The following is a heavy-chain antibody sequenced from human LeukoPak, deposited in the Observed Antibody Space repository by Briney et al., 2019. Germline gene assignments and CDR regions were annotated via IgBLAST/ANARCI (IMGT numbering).Heavy chain of an antibody. Sequence: SETLSLTCIVSNYSINSGHYWGWIRQPPGEGLEWIGSIYHTGFTYSNPSLTSRLTMSIDASKNEFSLKLTSVTAADTAIYYCLRDKAGSFYGSGGYHFYYNGMDVWGQGTAVTVSS. V-gene: IGHV4-38-2*02. CDR1: NYSINSGHY. CDR3: LRDKAGSFYGSGGYHFYYNGMDV. CDR2: IYHTGFT. D-gene: IGHD3-10*01. J-gene: IGHJ6*02.